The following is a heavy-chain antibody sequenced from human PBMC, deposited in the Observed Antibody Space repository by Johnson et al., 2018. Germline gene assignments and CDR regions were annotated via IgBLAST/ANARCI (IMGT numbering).Heavy chain of an antibody. CDR2: MNPNSGNP. J-gene: IGHJ6*02. CDR3: SRSRCCRGGSCYAVRGMDV. D-gene: IGHD2-15*01. Sequence: QVQLVQSGAEVKKPGASVKVSCTASGYTFTSYDINWVRQATGQGLEWMGWMNPNSGNPGYAKKFQGSVPMTRNTSISTVYMGLGSLRSEDTAVYYCSRSRCCRGGSCYAVRGMDVCGQGTTVTVSS. V-gene: IGHV1-8*01. CDR1: GYTFTSYD.